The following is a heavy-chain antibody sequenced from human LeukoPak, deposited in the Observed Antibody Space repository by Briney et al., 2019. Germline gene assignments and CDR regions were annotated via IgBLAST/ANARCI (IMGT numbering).Heavy chain of an antibody. J-gene: IGHJ4*02. CDR1: GFTFSNYG. CDR3: ANTEGPY. Sequence: GGSLRLSCAASGFTFSNYGMHWVRQAPGKGLEWVSAISGSGGSTYYADSVKGRFTISRDNFKNTLYLQMNSLRAEDTAVYYCANTEGPYWGQGTLVTVSS. CDR2: ISGSGGST. V-gene: IGHV3-23*01.